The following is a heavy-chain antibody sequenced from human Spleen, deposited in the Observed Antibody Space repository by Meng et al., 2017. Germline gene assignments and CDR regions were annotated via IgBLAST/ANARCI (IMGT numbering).Heavy chain of an antibody. CDR1: GGSFSDYY. V-gene: IGHV4-34*01. CDR3: ARGPTTMAHDFDY. D-gene: IGHD4-11*01. CDR2: INHSGST. Sequence: QLLLCGAVLLKPSETLSLTCVVSGGSFSDYYWSWIRQPPGKGLEWIGEINHSGSTNYNPSLESRATISVDTSQNNLSLKLSSVTAADSAVYYCARGPTTMAHDFDYWGQGTLVTVSS. J-gene: IGHJ4*02.